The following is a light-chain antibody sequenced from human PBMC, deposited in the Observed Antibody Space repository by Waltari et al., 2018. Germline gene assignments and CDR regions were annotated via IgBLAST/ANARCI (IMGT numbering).Light chain of an antibody. CDR2: DAS. CDR1: QSVSSY. Sequence: EIVLTQSPATLSCSPGERATLPCRASQSVSSYLAWYQQKPGQAPRLLIYDASNRATGIPARFSGSGSGTDFTLTISSLEPEDFAVYYCQQRSNWPPLTFGGGTKVEIK. CDR3: QQRSNWPPLT. J-gene: IGKJ4*01. V-gene: IGKV3-11*01.